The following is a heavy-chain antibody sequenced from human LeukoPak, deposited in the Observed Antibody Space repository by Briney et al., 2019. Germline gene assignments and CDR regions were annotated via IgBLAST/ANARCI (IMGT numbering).Heavy chain of an antibody. CDR3: ARSPGQYSYGYGWYFDL. CDR1: GGSISTYY. CDR2: IYYSGST. J-gene: IGHJ2*01. D-gene: IGHD5-18*01. V-gene: IGHV4-59*01. Sequence: SETLSLTCTVSGGSISTYYWSWIRQPPGKGLEWIGYIYYSGSTDYNPSLKSRVTISVDTSKNQFSLKLSSVTAADTAVYYCARSPGQYSYGYGWYFDLWGRGTLVTVPS.